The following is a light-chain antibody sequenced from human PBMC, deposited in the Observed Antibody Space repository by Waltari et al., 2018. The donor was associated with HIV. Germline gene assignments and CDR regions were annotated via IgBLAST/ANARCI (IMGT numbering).Light chain of an antibody. J-gene: IGLJ3*02. CDR3: AAWDDSLNGPV. V-gene: IGLV1-44*01. CDR1: TSNIGSNT. CDR2: SNN. Sequence: QSVLTQPPSASGTPGQRVTISCSGSTSNIGSNTINWYQQPPGTAPKLLIYSNNQRPSGVPDRFSGSKAGTSASLAISGLQSEDEADYSCAAWDDSLNGPVFGGGTKLTVL.